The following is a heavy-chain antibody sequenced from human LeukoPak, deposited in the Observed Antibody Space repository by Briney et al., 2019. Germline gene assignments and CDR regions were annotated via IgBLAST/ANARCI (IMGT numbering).Heavy chain of an antibody. CDR3: ARVAEYSSGWYDPFDY. J-gene: IGHJ4*02. CDR2: INTNTGNP. Sequence: RASVKVSCKASGYSFTSYAMNWVRQAPGQGLEWMGWINTNTGNPTYAQGFTGRCVFSLDTSVSMAYLQISSLKAEDTAVYSCARVAEYSSGWYDPFDYWGQGTLVTVSS. CDR1: GYSFTSYA. V-gene: IGHV7-4-1*04. D-gene: IGHD6-19*01.